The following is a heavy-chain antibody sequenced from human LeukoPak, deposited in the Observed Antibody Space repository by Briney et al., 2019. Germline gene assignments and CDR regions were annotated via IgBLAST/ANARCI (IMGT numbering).Heavy chain of an antibody. Sequence: PSETLSLTCTVSGYSISSGYYWGWIRQPPGKGLEWIGSIYHSGSTYYNPSLKSRVTISVDTSKNQFSLKLSSVTAADTAVYYCARDGRGSEVVDYWGQGTLVTVSS. J-gene: IGHJ4*02. D-gene: IGHD1-1*01. CDR1: GYSISSGYY. CDR3: ARDGRGSEVVDY. CDR2: IYHSGST. V-gene: IGHV4-38-2*02.